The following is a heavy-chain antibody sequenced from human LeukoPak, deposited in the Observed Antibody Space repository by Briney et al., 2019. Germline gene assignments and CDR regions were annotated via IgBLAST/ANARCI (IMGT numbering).Heavy chain of an antibody. CDR2: ISSSSSYI. Sequence: PGGSLRLSCAASGFTFSSYSTNWVRQAPGKGLEWVSSISSSSSYIYYANSVKGRFTISRDNAKNSLYLQMNSLRAEDTAVYYCARDTPLTGTTPDYWGQGTLVTVSS. CDR1: GFTFSSYS. J-gene: IGHJ4*02. V-gene: IGHV3-21*01. CDR3: ARDTPLTGTTPDY. D-gene: IGHD1-20*01.